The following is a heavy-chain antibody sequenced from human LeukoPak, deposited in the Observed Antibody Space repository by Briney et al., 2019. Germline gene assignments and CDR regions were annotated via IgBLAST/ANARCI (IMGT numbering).Heavy chain of an antibody. D-gene: IGHD3-16*02. CDR3: ARGPDDYIWGSHRYD. J-gene: IGHJ4*02. CDR2: IIPIFGTA. Sequence: SVKVSCKASGGGFSSYAISWVRQAPGQGLEWMGGIIPIFGTANYAQKFQGRVTITADESTSTAYMELSSLKSEDTAVYYCARGPDDYIWGSHRYDWGQGTLVTVSS. CDR1: GGGFSSYA. V-gene: IGHV1-69*13.